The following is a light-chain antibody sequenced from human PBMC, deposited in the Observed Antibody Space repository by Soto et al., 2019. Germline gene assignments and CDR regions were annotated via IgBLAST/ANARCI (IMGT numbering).Light chain of an antibody. CDR2: DVS. CDR3: SSYTTSNTRQIV. CDR1: SSDVGGYNY. J-gene: IGLJ1*01. Sequence: QSVLTQPASVSGSPGQSITISCTGTSSDVGGYNYVSWYQHHPGKAPKLIIYDVSNRPSGVSNRFSGSKSGNTASLTISGIQPEDEAYYYCSSYTTSNTRQIVFGTGTKVTVL. V-gene: IGLV2-14*03.